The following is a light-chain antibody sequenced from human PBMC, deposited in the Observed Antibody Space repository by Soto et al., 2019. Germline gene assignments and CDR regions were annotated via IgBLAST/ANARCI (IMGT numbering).Light chain of an antibody. Sequence: IVMTQSPDSLSVSLGERATINYKSSQSVLYSSNNKNYLAWYQQKPGQPPKLLIYWASTRESGVPDRFSGSGSGTDFTLTISSLQAEDVAVYYCQQYYSTPLITFGQGTRLEI. CDR1: QSVLYSSNNKNY. V-gene: IGKV4-1*01. CDR3: QQYYSTPLIT. J-gene: IGKJ5*01. CDR2: WAS.